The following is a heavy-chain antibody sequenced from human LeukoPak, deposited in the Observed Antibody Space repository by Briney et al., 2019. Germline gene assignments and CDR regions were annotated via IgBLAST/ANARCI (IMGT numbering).Heavy chain of an antibody. CDR2: IYYSGNT. D-gene: IGHD3-9*01. CDR3: ARSGTLTGYLF. V-gene: IGHV4-59*01. Sequence: SETLFLTCTVSGGSIGSYYWSWIRQAPGKGLEWIGYIYYSGNTNYNPSLQSRVTISVVTSKNQFSLKLSSVTAADTAVYYCARSGTLTGYLFWGQGTLVTVSS. CDR1: GGSIGSYY. J-gene: IGHJ4*02.